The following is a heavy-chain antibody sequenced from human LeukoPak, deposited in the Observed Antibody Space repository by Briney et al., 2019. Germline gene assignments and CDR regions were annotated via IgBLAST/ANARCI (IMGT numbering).Heavy chain of an antibody. V-gene: IGHV6-1*01. CDR2: TYYRSKWSF. Sequence: SQTLSLTCAISGDSIFTNNVAWNWIRQSPSRGLEWLGRTYYRSKWSFDYAVSVKSRITINADTSKNQFSLQLSSVTLEDTAVYYCARGKYTSFDNWGQGTLVTVSS. D-gene: IGHD6-6*01. J-gene: IGHJ4*02. CDR3: ARGKYTSFDN. CDR1: GDSIFTNNVA.